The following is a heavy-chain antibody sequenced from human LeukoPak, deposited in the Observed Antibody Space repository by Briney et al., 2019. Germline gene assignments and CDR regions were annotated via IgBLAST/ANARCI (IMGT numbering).Heavy chain of an antibody. V-gene: IGHV4-39*01. J-gene: IGHJ4*02. CDR2: FYYSGST. Sequence: SETLSLTCTVSGGSISSSSYYWGWIRQPPGKGLEWIGSFYYSGSTYHNPSLKSRVTMSVDTSKNQFSLKLSSVTAADTAVYYCSAYYYDTSAAYYFDYWGQGTLVTVSS. D-gene: IGHD3-22*01. CDR3: SAYYYDTSAAYYFDY. CDR1: GGSISSSSYY.